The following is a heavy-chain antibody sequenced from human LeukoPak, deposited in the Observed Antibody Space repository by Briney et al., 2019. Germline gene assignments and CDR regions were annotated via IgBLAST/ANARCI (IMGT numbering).Heavy chain of an antibody. D-gene: IGHD5-12*01. CDR3: AKDISGYDSYYYYGMDV. CDR2: ISYDGSNK. J-gene: IGHJ6*02. V-gene: IGHV3-30*04. CDR1: GFTFSSYA. Sequence: GRSLRLSCAASGFTFSSYAMHWVRQAPGKGLEWVAVISYDGSNKYYADSVKGRFTISRDNSKNTLYLQMNSLRAEDTAVYYCAKDISGYDSYYYYGMDVWGQGTTVTVSS.